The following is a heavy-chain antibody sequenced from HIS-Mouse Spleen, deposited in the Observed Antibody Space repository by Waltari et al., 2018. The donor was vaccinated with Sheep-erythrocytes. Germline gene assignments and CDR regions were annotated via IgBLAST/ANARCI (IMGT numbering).Heavy chain of an antibody. CDR3: AQTGATTPHFDY. CDR2: HIPILGIA. Sequence: QVQLVQSGAEVKKPGASVKVSCKASGGTFSSYAISWVRQAPGQGLEWMGRHIPILGIANSAQKSQGRVTSTADKSTSTAYMELSSLRSEDTAVYYCAQTGATTPHFDYWGQGTLVTVSS. D-gene: IGHD1-26*01. CDR1: GGTFSSYA. V-gene: IGHV1-69*04. J-gene: IGHJ4*02.